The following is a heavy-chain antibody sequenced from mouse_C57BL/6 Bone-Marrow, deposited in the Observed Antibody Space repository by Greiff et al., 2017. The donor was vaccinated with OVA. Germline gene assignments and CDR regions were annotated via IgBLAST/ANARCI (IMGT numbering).Heavy chain of an antibody. V-gene: IGHV1-7*01. CDR3: AREIPFAY. J-gene: IGHJ3*01. CDR2: INPSSGYT. Sequence: VPLPPSWSSLAPPGASVPLSFPASFSPFPRSWLPCVHPRPGPGLEWIGYINPSSGYTKYNQKFKDKATLTADKSSSTAYMQLSSLTYEDSAVYYCAREIPFAYWGQGTLVTVSA. CDR1: FSPFPRSW.